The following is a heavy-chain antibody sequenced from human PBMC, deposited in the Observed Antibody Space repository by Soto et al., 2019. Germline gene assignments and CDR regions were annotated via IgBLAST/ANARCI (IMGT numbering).Heavy chain of an antibody. J-gene: IGHJ6*02. CDR3: ARDKELLWFGELLSHYYYYGMDV. CDR2: ISAYNGNT. V-gene: IGHV1-18*01. CDR1: GYTFTSYG. D-gene: IGHD3-10*01. Sequence: QVQLVQSGAEVKKPGASVKVSCKASGYTFTSYGISWVRQAPGQGLEWMGWISAYNGNTNYAQKLQGRVTMTTDTATSTAYMELRSLRSDDTAVYYCARDKELLWFGELLSHYYYYGMDVWGQGTTVTVSS.